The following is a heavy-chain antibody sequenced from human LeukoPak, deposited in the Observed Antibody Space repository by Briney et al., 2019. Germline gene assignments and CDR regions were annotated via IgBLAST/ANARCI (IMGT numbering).Heavy chain of an antibody. CDR1: GGSISSSDYY. J-gene: IGHJ4*02. V-gene: IGHV4-39*07. CDR2: IYFSGGT. Sequence: SETLSLTCTVSGGSISSSDYYWGWIRQPPGKGLEWIGSIYFSGGTYYNPSLKSRVTISVDTSKNQCSLKLSSVTAADTAVYYCARQSISGSSLSYFDYWGQGTLVNVSS. CDR3: ARQSISGSSLSYFDY. D-gene: IGHD3-22*01.